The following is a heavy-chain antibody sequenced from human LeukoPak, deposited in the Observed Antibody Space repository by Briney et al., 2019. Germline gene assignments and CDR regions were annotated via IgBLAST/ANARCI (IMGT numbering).Heavy chain of an antibody. CDR3: ARGSPWHWYFDL. Sequence: SETLSLTCAVYGGSFSGYYWSWIRQPPGKGLEWIGEINHSGSTNYNPSLKSRVTISVDTSKNQFSLRLSSVTAADTAVYYCARGSPWHWYFDLWGRGTLVTVSS. V-gene: IGHV4-34*01. J-gene: IGHJ2*01. CDR2: INHSGST. CDR1: GGSFSGYY.